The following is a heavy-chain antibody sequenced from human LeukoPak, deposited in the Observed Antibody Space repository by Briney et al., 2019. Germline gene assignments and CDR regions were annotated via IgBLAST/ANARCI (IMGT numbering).Heavy chain of an antibody. D-gene: IGHD6-25*01. CDR1: GFIFSNYA. CDR2: IDSTGAYT. J-gene: IGHJ4*02. V-gene: IGHV3-23*01. Sequence: GGSLRLSCAASGFIFSNYAMSWVRQAHGEGLERVSAIDSTGAYTWYADSVKGRFTISKDSSKTILYLQMNSLRAEDAAVYFCAKGSAAGRPYYFDYWGQGTLVTVSS. CDR3: AKGSAAGRPYYFDY.